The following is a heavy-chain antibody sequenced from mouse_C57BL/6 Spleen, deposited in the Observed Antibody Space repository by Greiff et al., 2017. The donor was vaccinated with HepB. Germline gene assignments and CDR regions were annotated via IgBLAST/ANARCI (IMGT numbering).Heavy chain of an antibody. J-gene: IGHJ3*01. V-gene: IGHV5-17*01. CDR1: GFTFSDYG. CDR3: ARTDYDVAY. Sequence: EVKVVESGGGLVKPGGSLKLSCAASGFTFSDYGMHWVRQAPEKGLEWVAYISSGTSTIYYADTVKGRFTISRDNAKNTQFLQMTSLRSEDTAMYYCARTDYDVAYWGQGTLVTVSA. D-gene: IGHD2-4*01. CDR2: ISSGTSTI.